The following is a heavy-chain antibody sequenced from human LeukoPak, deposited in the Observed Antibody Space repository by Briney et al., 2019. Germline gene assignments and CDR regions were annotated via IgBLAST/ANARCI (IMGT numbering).Heavy chain of an antibody. Sequence: GGSLRLSCAASGFTFSSYAMSWVRQAPGKGLEWVSAISGSGGSTYYADSVKGRFTISRDNSKNTLSLQMNSLRAEDTAVYYCARSYYDILTSWYFDYWGQGTLVTVSS. CDR2: ISGSGGST. CDR3: ARSYYDILTSWYFDY. V-gene: IGHV3-23*01. D-gene: IGHD3-9*01. J-gene: IGHJ4*02. CDR1: GFTFSSYA.